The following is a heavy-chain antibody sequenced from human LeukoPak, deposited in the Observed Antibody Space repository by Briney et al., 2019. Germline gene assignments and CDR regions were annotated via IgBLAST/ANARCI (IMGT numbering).Heavy chain of an antibody. V-gene: IGHV3-23*01. CDR3: AKPIDLIVVVPAATAPDY. Sequence: PGGSLRLSCAASGFTFSSYAMSWVRQAPGKGLEWVSAISGSGGSTYYADSVKGRFTISRDNSKNTLYLQMNSLRAEDTAVYYCAKPIDLIVVVPAATAPDYWGQGTLVTVSS. J-gene: IGHJ4*02. D-gene: IGHD2-2*01. CDR1: GFTFSSYA. CDR2: ISGSGGST.